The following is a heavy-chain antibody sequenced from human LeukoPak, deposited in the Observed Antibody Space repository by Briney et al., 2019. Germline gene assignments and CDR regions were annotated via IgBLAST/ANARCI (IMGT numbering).Heavy chain of an antibody. CDR2: IWYDGSNK. CDR1: GFTFSSYG. J-gene: IGHJ4*02. CDR3: ARDGSGLRFLEWLLSD. D-gene: IGHD3-3*01. V-gene: IGHV3-33*01. Sequence: SGGSLRLSCAASGFTFSSYGMHWVRQAPGKGLEWVAVIWYDGSNKYYADSVKGRFTISRDNSKNTLYLQMNSLRAEDTAVYYCARDGSGLRFLEWLLSDWGQGTLVTVSS.